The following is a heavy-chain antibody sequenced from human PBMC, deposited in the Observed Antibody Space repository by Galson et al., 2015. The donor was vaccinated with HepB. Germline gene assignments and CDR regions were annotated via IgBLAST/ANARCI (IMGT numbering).Heavy chain of an antibody. J-gene: IGHJ6*02. V-gene: IGHV3-33*08. D-gene: IGHD5-24*01. CDR3: ARDLGPEMATIFDYGMDV. CDR1: GFTFSSYG. CDR2: IWYDGSNK. Sequence: SLRLSCAASGFTFSSYGMHWVRQAPGKGLEWVAVIWYDGSNKYYADSVKGRFTISRDNSKNTLYLQMNSLRAEDTAVYYCARDLGPEMATIFDYGMDVWGQGTTVTVSS.